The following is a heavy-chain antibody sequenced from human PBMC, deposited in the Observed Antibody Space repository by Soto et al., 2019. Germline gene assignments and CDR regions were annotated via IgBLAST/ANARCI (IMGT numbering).Heavy chain of an antibody. D-gene: IGHD2-2*01. V-gene: IGHV3-7*01. Sequence: EVQLVESGGGLVQPGGSLRLSCAASGFTVSSYWMSWVRQAPGKGLEWVANIKQDGTATYYVDSVKGLFTISRDNPKNSLYLQMNSMRVEATSVYYCARAGYCGPGCYYYFDYWGQGALVTVSS. J-gene: IGHJ4*02. CDR3: ARAGYCGPGCYYYFDY. CDR1: GFTVSSYW. CDR2: IKQDGTAT.